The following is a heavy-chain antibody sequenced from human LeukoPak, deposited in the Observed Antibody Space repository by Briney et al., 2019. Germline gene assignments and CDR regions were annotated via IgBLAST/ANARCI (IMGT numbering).Heavy chain of an antibody. CDR3: ARRDGLRDFDY. CDR1: GYIFTTYW. J-gene: IGHJ4*02. V-gene: IGHV5-51*01. Sequence: GESLKISCQGSGYIFTTYWIGWVRQMPGKGLGWIGIIYPGDSDTRYSPSFQGRVPISADEFIDTASLPWHRLKCRHTAMYSCARRDGLRDFDYWGQGTLVTASS. CDR2: IYPGDSDT. D-gene: IGHD2-21*01.